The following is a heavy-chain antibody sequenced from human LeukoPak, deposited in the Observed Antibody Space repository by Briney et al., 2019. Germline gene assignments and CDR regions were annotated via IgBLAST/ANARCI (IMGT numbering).Heavy chain of an antibody. CDR3: ARAPIRYYDSSGYYPYFDY. Sequence: PSQTLSLTCTVSGGSISSGNYYWYWIRQPAGKGLEWIGRIYTSGSTNYNPSLKSRVTISVDTSKNQFSLKLSSVTAADTAVYYCARAPIRYYDSSGYYPYFDYWGQGTLVTVSS. CDR2: IYTSGST. V-gene: IGHV4-61*02. CDR1: GGSISSGNYY. D-gene: IGHD3-22*01. J-gene: IGHJ4*02.